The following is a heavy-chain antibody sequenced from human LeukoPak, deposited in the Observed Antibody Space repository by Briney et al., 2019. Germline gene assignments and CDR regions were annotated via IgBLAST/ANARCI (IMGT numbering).Heavy chain of an antibody. CDR2: IYHSGST. V-gene: IGHV4-38-2*01. CDR1: GYSISSGYY. Sequence: SETLSLTCAVSGYSISSGYYWGWIRQPPGKGLEWIGSIYHSGSTYYNPSLKSRVTISVDTSKNQLSLKLSSVTAADTAVYYCYQRYNWNDDYWGQGTLVTVSS. J-gene: IGHJ4*02. CDR3: YQRYNWNDDY. D-gene: IGHD1-1*01.